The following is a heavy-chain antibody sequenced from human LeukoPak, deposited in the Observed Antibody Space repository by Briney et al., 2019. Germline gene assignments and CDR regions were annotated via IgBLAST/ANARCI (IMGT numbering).Heavy chain of an antibody. V-gene: IGHV1-18*01. CDR2: ISAYNGNT. CDR1: GYTFTSYG. D-gene: IGHD6-6*01. J-gene: IGHJ3*02. Sequence: GASVKVSCKASGYTFTSYGITWVRQAPGQGLEWMGWISAYNGNTNYAQKLQGRVTMTTDTSTSTAYMELRSLRSDDTAVYYCARGGMAARRNGEAAFDIWGQGTMVTVSS. CDR3: ARGGMAARRNGEAAFDI.